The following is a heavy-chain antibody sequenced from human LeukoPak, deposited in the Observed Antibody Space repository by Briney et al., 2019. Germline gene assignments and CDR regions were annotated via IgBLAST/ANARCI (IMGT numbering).Heavy chain of an antibody. CDR1: GFTVSSNY. CDR3: GTVRGPDSSRWYSDY. V-gene: IGHV3-66*01. CDR2: IYSGGST. D-gene: IGHD6-13*01. J-gene: IGHJ4*02. Sequence: PGGSLRLSCAASGFTVSSNYMSWVRQAPGKGLEWVSVIYSGGSTYYADSVKGRFTISRDNSKNTLYLQMNSLRAEDTAVYYCGTVRGPDSSRWYSDYWGQGTLVTVSS.